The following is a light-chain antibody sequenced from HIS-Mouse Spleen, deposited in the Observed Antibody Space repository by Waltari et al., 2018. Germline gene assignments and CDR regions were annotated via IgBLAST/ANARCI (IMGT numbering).Light chain of an antibody. CDR3: SSYTSSSTLYYV. CDR2: EVS. Sequence: QSALTQPASVSGSPGQSITIPCTGTRGDGGGDNYVSWYQQHPGKAPKLMIYEVSNRPSGVSNRFSGSKSGNTASLTISGLQAEDEADYYCSSYTSSSTLYYVFGTGTKVTVL. J-gene: IGLJ1*01. V-gene: IGLV2-14*01. CDR1: RGDGGGDNY.